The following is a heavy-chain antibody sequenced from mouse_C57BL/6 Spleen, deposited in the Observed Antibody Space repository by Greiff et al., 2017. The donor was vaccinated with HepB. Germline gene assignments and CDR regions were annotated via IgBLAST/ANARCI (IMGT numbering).Heavy chain of an antibody. D-gene: IGHD1-1*01. CDR3: ARSDYYGSSYGY. J-gene: IGHJ2*01. CDR2: ISDGGSYT. CDR1: GFTFSSYA. Sequence: EVQLVESGGGLVKPGGSLKLSCAASGFTFSSYAMSWVRQTPEKRLEWVATISDGGSYTYYPDNVKGRFTISRDNAQNNLYLQMSHLKSEDTAMYYCARSDYYGSSYGYWGQGTTLTVSS. V-gene: IGHV5-4*01.